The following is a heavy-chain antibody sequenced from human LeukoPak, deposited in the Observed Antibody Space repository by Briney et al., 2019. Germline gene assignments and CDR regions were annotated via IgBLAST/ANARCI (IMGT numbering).Heavy chain of an antibody. Sequence: GGSLRLSXAASGFTFSSYEMNWVRQAPGKGLEWVSYISSSGSTIYYADSVKGRFTISRDNAKNSLYLQMNSLRAEDTAVYYCARNYGDYIAYYFDYWGQGTLVTVSS. V-gene: IGHV3-48*03. CDR3: ARNYGDYIAYYFDY. J-gene: IGHJ4*02. D-gene: IGHD4-17*01. CDR2: ISSSGSTI. CDR1: GFTFSSYE.